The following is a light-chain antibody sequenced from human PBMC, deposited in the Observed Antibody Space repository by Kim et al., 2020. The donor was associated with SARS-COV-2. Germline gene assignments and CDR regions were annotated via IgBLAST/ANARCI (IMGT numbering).Light chain of an antibody. J-gene: IGKJ4*01. CDR2: WAS. CDR1: QSVLYRSNNKNH. CDR3: QQYFTTPPT. V-gene: IGKV4-1*01. Sequence: ATINCTSSQSVLYRSNNKNHLAGYQQKPGQPPRLLVYWASTRESGVPDRFSGSGSGTDFTLTISSLQAEDVAVYYCQQYFTTPPTFGGGAKVDIK.